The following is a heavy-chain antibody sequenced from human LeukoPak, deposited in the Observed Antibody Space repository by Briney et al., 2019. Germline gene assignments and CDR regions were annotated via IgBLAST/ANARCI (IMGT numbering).Heavy chain of an antibody. V-gene: IGHV3-23*01. J-gene: IGHJ4*02. CDR3: AKDPYSSPYYGPGY. D-gene: IGHD6-19*01. Sequence: GGPLRLSCAASGFRVSRSYMGWVRQAPGKGVEGVSTINGSGDRQYYTDSVKGRFTISRVSSENTLYLQMNSLRADDTAVYYCAKDPYSSPYYGPGYLGQGTLVTVSS. CDR1: GFRVSRSY. CDR2: INGSGDRQ.